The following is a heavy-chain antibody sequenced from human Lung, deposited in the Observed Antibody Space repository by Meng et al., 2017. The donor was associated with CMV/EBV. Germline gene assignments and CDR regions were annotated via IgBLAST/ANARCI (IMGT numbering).Heavy chain of an antibody. D-gene: IGHD3-10*01. CDR2: IIPILGTA. J-gene: IGHJ4*02. Sequence: KASGGTFSSYAISWVRQAPGQGLEWMGGIIPILGTANYAQKFQGRVTITTDESTSTAYMELSSLRSEDTAVYYCATYYYGSGSHGGDWGQGTLVTVSS. CDR3: ATYYYGSGSHGGD. CDR1: GGTFSSYA. V-gene: IGHV1-69*05.